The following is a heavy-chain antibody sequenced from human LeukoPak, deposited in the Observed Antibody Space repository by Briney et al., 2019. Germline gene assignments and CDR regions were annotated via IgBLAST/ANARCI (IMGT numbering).Heavy chain of an antibody. D-gene: IGHD5-24*01. Sequence: GGSLRLSCAASGFTFSSYAMSWVRQAPGKGLEWVSAISGSGGSTYYADSVKGRFTISRDNSKNTLYLQMNSLRAEDTAVYYCAKDLGAGYNFGPDYWGQGTLVTVSS. CDR3: AKDLGAGYNFGPDY. CDR2: ISGSGGST. V-gene: IGHV3-23*01. J-gene: IGHJ4*02. CDR1: GFTFSSYA.